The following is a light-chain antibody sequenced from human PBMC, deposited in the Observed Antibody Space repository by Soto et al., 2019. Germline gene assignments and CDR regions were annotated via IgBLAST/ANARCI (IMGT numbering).Light chain of an antibody. J-gene: IGKJ1*01. CDR2: GAS. CDR1: HSVSSSF. V-gene: IGKV3-20*01. Sequence: EIVLTQSPGTLSLSPGERATLSCRASHSVSSSFLAWYQQKPGQAPRLLIYGASDRAPGIPHRFTGSGSGTDFTLIISRLEPEDFAVYYCQQYGSTPQTFGQGTKVDSK. CDR3: QQYGSTPQT.